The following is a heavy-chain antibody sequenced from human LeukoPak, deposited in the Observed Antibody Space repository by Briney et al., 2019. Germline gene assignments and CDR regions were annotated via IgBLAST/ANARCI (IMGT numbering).Heavy chain of an antibody. CDR1: GFTFSSYS. J-gene: IGHJ3*02. V-gene: IGHV3-48*01. D-gene: IGHD3-10*01. Sequence: GGSLRLSCAASGFTFSSYSMNWVRQAPGKGLEWVSYISSSSSAIYYADSVKGRFTISRDNAKNSLYLQMNSLRAEDTAVYYCARPPALWFGEFDAFDIWGQGTMVTVSS. CDR2: ISSSSSAI. CDR3: ARPPALWFGEFDAFDI.